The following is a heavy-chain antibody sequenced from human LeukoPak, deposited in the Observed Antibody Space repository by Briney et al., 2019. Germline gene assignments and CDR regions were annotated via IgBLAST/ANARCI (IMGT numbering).Heavy chain of an antibody. CDR3: AREMYYYDSSGYQYTDAFDI. CDR2: ISSSSSYI. J-gene: IGHJ3*02. Sequence: GGSLRLSCAASGFTFSSYSMNWVRQAPGKGLEWVSSISSSSSYIYYADSVKGRFTISRDNAKDSLYLQMNSLRAEDTAVYYCAREMYYYDSSGYQYTDAFDIWGQGTMVTVSS. D-gene: IGHD3-22*01. V-gene: IGHV3-21*01. CDR1: GFTFSSYS.